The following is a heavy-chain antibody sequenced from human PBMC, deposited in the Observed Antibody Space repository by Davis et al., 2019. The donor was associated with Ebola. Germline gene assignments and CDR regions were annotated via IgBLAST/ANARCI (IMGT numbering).Heavy chain of an antibody. D-gene: IGHD4-17*01. CDR1: GYTFTSYG. CDR3: ARGGVTTPLDY. V-gene: IGHV1-18*01. J-gene: IGHJ4*02. Sequence: AASVKVSCKASGYTFTSYGISWVRQAPGQGLEWMGWISAYNGNTNYAQKFQGRVTITRDTSASTAYMELSSLRSEDTAVYYCARGGVTTPLDYWGQGTLVTVSS. CDR2: ISAYNGNT.